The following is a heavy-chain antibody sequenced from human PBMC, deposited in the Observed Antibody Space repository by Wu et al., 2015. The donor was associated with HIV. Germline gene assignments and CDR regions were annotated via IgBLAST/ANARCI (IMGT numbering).Heavy chain of an antibody. CDR3: ARSGYYYDSSGYYYPGSWYFDL. V-gene: IGHV1-24*01. CDR2: FDPEDGET. D-gene: IGHD3-22*01. Sequence: QVQLVQSGAEVKKPGASVKVSCKVSGYTLTELSMHWVRQAPGKGLEWMGGFDPEDGETIYAQKFQGRVTMTEDTSTDTAYMELSSLRSDDTAVYYCARSGYYYDSSGYYYPGSWYFDLWGRGTLVTVSS. CDR1: GYTLTELS. J-gene: IGHJ2*01.